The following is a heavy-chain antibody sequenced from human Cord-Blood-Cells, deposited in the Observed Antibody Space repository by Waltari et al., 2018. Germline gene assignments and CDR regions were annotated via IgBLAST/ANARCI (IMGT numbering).Heavy chain of an antibody. J-gene: IGHJ4*02. Sequence: QLQLQESGPGLVKPSETLSLTCTVSGGSFSSSPYYWGWIRLPPGKGVEWIGSIYYSGSTYYNPSLKSGVTISVDTSKNQFSLELSSVTAADTAVYYCARVTDGITIFGVVIDYWGQGTLVTVSS. CDR3: ARVTDGITIFGVVIDY. D-gene: IGHD3-3*01. CDR2: IYYSGST. V-gene: IGHV4-39*01. CDR1: GGSFSSSPYY.